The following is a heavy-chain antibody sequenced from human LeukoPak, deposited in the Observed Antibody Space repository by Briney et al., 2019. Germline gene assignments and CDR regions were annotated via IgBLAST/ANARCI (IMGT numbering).Heavy chain of an antibody. Sequence: SVKVACKASGGTFSSYAISWVRQAPGQGLEWMGRIIPILGIANYAQKFQGRVTITADKSTSTAYMELSSLRSEDTAVYYCARPATYYYDSSGSLLDYWGQGTLVTVSS. CDR2: IIPILGIA. J-gene: IGHJ4*02. CDR3: ARPATYYYDSSGSLLDY. CDR1: GGTFSSYA. D-gene: IGHD3-22*01. V-gene: IGHV1-69*04.